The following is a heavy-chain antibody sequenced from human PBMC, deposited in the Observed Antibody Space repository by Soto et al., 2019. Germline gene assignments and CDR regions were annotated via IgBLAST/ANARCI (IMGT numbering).Heavy chain of an antibody. V-gene: IGHV3-64*01. J-gene: IGHJ4*02. D-gene: IGHD5-12*01. CDR2: ISSNGGST. CDR3: ARRDGYNSDY. Sequence: GGSLRLSCAASGFTFSSYAMHWVRQAPGKGLEYVSAISSNGGSTYYANSVKGRFTTSRDNSKNTLYLQMGSLRAEDMAVYYCARRDGYNSDYWGQGTLVTVSS. CDR1: GFTFSSYA.